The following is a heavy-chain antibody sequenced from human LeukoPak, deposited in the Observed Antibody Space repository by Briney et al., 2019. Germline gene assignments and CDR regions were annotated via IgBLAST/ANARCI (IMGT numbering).Heavy chain of an antibody. CDR3: ARDLTIPNAFDI. J-gene: IGHJ3*02. CDR1: GYTFTNYG. D-gene: IGHD3-3*01. V-gene: IGHV1-18*01. CDR2: ISAYNGNT. Sequence: ASVKVSCKASGYTFTNYGITWVRQAPGQVLEWMGWISAYNGNTNYAQKLQGRVTMTTDTSTSTAYMELRSLRSDGTAVYYCARDLTIPNAFDIWGQGTMVTVSS.